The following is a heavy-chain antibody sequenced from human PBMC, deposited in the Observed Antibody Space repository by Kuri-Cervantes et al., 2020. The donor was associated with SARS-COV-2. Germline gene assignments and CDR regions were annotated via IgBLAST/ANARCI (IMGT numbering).Heavy chain of an antibody. D-gene: IGHD2-2*01. Sequence: LRLSCTVSGTSTSSGDFYWSWIRQPPGEGLEWLGYIYFSGYTYYNPSLKSRVTISVDTSKNQFSLKLSSVTAADTAVYYCARQGTIVVVPAALKTYFDYWGQGTLVTVSS. V-gene: IGHV4-30-4*01. CDR3: ARQGTIVVVPAALKTYFDY. CDR1: GTSTSSGDFY. CDR2: IYFSGYT. J-gene: IGHJ4*02.